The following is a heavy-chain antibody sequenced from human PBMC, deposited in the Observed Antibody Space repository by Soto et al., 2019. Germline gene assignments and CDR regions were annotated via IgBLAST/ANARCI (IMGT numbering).Heavy chain of an antibody. CDR3: AKGPHDYGDYYYYYGMDV. Sequence: GGSLRLSSAASGLTFSPYAMSWVRQAPGKGLEWVSAISGSGGSTYYADSVKGRFTISRDKSKNTLYLQMNSLRADDTAVYYCAKGPHDYGDYYYYYGMDVWGQGTTVTVSS. CDR2: ISGSGGST. D-gene: IGHD4-17*01. J-gene: IGHJ6*02. CDR1: GLTFSPYA. V-gene: IGHV3-23*01.